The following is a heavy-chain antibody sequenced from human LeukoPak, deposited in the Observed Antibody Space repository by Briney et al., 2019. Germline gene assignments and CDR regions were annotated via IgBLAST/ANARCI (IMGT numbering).Heavy chain of an antibody. Sequence: GGSLRLSCAASGFTFSNYGMHWVRQAPGKGLEWVAVISYDGSNKYYADSVKGRFTISRDNSKNTLYLQMNSLRAEDTAVYYCALLTTVTADYFDYWGQGTLVTVSS. CDR1: GFTFSNYG. J-gene: IGHJ4*02. D-gene: IGHD4-17*01. CDR3: ALLTTVTADYFDY. V-gene: IGHV3-30*03. CDR2: ISYDGSNK.